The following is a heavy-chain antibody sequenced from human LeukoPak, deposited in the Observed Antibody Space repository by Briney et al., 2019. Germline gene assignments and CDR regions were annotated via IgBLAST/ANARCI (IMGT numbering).Heavy chain of an antibody. J-gene: IGHJ4*02. D-gene: IGHD1-26*01. V-gene: IGHV4-39*07. CDR1: GGSISSSSYY. Sequence: SETLSLTCTVSGGSISSSSYYWGWIRQPPGKGLEWIGSIYYSGSTYYNPSLKSRVTISVDTSKNQFSLKLSSVTAADTAVYYCARETPSLGAGYWGQGTLVTVSS. CDR3: ARETPSLGAGY. CDR2: IYYSGST.